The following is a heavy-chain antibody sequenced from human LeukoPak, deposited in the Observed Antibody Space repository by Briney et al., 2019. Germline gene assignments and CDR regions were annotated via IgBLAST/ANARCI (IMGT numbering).Heavy chain of an antibody. J-gene: IGHJ4*02. V-gene: IGHV1-18*04. D-gene: IGHD6-13*01. CDR2: VSAYNGNT. CDR3: ARDRRAGPRDY. Sequence: ASVKVSCTASGYTFTSYGISWVRQAPGQGLEWMGWVSAYNGNTNYAQKLQGRVTMTTDTSTSTAYMELGSLRSDDTAVYYCARDRRAGPRDYWGQGTLVTVSS. CDR1: GYTFTSYG.